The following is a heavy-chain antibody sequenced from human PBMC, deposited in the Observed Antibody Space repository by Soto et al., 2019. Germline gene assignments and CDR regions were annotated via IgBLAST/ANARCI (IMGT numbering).Heavy chain of an antibody. CDR1: GGTFSSYA. D-gene: IGHD3-10*01. CDR2: IIPIFGTA. CDR3: ARDPGVIMVREDDYFDY. V-gene: IGHV1-69*01. Sequence: VKVSCKASGGTFSSYAISWVRQAPGQGLEWMGGIIPIFGTANYAQKFQGRVTITADESTSTAYMELSSLRSEDTAVYYCARDPGVIMVREDDYFDYWGQGTLVTVSS. J-gene: IGHJ4*02.